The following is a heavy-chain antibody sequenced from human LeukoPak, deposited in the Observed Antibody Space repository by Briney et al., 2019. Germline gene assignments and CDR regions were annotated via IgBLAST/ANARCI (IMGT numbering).Heavy chain of an antibody. CDR2: IYYSGST. CDR3: ARRARVGSGWPYYYYGMDV. D-gene: IGHD6-19*01. J-gene: IGHJ6*02. V-gene: IGHV4-59*08. Sequence: SETLSLTCTVSGGSISSYYWSWIRQPPGKGLEWIGYIYYSGSTNYNPSLKSRVTISVDTSKNQFSLELSSVTAADTAVYYCARRARVGSGWPYYYYGMDVWGQGTTVTVSS. CDR1: GGSISSYY.